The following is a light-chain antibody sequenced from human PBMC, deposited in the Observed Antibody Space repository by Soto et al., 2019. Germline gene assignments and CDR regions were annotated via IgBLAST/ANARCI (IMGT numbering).Light chain of an antibody. CDR1: TSDIGGYNY. J-gene: IGLJ3*02. CDR3: SSYTTDNSLA. CDR2: GVT. V-gene: IGLV2-14*03. Sequence: QSALTQPASVSGSPGQSITISCTGTTSDIGGYNYVSWYQQHPGKAPKLLIYGVTYRPSGVSYRFSASKSGNTASLTISGLQAEDEADYYCSSYTTDNSLAFGGGTKVTVL.